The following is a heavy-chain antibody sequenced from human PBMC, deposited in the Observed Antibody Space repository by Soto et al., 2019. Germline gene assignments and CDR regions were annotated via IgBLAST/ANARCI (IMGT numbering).Heavy chain of an antibody. V-gene: IGHV4-34*01. Sequence: SETLSLTCAVYGGSFSGYYWSWIRQPPGKGLEWIGEINHSGSTNYNPSLKSRVTISVDTSKNQFSLKLSSVTAADTAVYYCASGIDYGDYVGGFDPWGQGTLVTVSS. CDR3: ASGIDYGDYVGGFDP. CDR1: GGSFSGYY. D-gene: IGHD4-17*01. CDR2: INHSGST. J-gene: IGHJ5*02.